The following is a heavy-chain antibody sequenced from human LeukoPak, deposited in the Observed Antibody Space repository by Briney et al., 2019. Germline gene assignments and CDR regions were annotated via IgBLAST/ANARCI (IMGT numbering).Heavy chain of an antibody. J-gene: IGHJ4*02. V-gene: IGHV1-69*04. CDR2: IIPILGIA. D-gene: IGHD3-16*02. CDR3: ARGPPSGLRLGELSANFDY. CDR1: GGTFSSYA. Sequence: ASVKVSCKASGGTFSSYAISWVRQAPGQGLEWMGRIIPILGIANYAQKFQGRVTITADKSTSTAYMELSSLRSEDTAVYYCARGPPSGLRLGELSANFDYWGQGTLVTVSS.